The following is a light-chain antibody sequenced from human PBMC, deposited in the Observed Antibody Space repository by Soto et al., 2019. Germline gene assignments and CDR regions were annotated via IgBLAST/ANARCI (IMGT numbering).Light chain of an antibody. V-gene: IGKV3-20*01. CDR3: QQYDNSLYT. CDR2: GAS. J-gene: IGKJ2*01. Sequence: EIVLTQSPGTLSLSPGERATLSCTASQHISSTYLAWYQQKPGQAPRLLIYGASSRATGIPDRFSGSGSGTDFTLTISRLEPEDFAMYYCQQYDNSLYTFGQGTKLEIK. CDR1: QHISSTY.